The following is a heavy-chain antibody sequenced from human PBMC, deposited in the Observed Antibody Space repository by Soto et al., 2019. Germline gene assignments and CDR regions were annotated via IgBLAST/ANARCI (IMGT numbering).Heavy chain of an antibody. CDR1: GGSIISYY. CDR2: IYTSGST. D-gene: IGHD3-22*01. Sequence: SETLSLTCTVSGGSIISYYWSWIRQPAGKGLEWIGRIYTSGSTNYNPSLKSRVTMSVDTSKNQFSLKLSSVTAADTAVYYCAGDDGYYDSSGYYLFGYGMDVWGQGTTVTVSS. V-gene: IGHV4-4*07. J-gene: IGHJ6*02. CDR3: AGDDGYYDSSGYYLFGYGMDV.